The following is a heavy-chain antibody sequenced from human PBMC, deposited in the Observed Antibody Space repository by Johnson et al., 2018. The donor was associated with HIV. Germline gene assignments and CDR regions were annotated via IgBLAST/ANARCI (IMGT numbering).Heavy chain of an antibody. CDR2: IYSGGST. V-gene: IGHV3-66*01. CDR1: GFTVSSNY. J-gene: IGHJ3*02. D-gene: IGHD6-13*01. CDR3: ASSQPAAAGMPRWAVDI. Sequence: VQLVESGGGLVKPGGSPRLSCAASGFTVSSNYMSWVRQAPGKGLEWVSVIYSGGSTYYADSVKGRFTISRDNSKNTLYLQMNSLRAEDTAVYYCASSQPAAAGMPRWAVDIWGQGTMVTVSS.